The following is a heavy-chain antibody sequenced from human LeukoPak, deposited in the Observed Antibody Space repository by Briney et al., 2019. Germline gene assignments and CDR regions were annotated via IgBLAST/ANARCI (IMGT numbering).Heavy chain of an antibody. Sequence: EASVKVSCKTSGSTLNNYAFSWVRQAPGQGLEWMGGIIPMFDTTNYAQKFRNRVTITADESTSTVYMELSSLRSEDTAVYYCARVTNIAVAPSGYWGQGTLVTVSS. CDR1: GSTLNNYA. J-gene: IGHJ4*02. D-gene: IGHD6-19*01. CDR2: IIPMFDTT. V-gene: IGHV1-69*13. CDR3: ARVTNIAVAPSGY.